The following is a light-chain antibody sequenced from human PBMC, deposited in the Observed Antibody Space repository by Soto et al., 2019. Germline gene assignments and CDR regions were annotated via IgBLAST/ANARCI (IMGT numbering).Light chain of an antibody. V-gene: IGKV1-39*01. CDR1: QSISSY. CDR3: QQSYSTPRG. J-gene: IGKJ3*01. Sequence: DIQMTQSQSSLSASVGDRVTITCRASQSISSYLNWYQQKPGKAPKLLLYAASSLQSGVPSRFSGSGSGTDFTLTISSLQPEDFATYYCQQSYSTPRGFGPGTKVDIK. CDR2: AAS.